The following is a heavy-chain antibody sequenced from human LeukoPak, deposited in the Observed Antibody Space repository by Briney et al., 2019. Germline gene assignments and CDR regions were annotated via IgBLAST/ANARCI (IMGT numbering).Heavy chain of an antibody. V-gene: IGHV4-30-2*01. J-gene: IGHJ3*02. CDR1: GGSIGSGGYS. CDR3: ARNYDSSGYYYEDAFDI. Sequence: PSQTLSLTCAVSGGSIGSGGYSWSWIRQPPGKGLEWIGYIYHSGSTYYNPSLKSRVTISVDRSKNQFSLKLSSVTAADTAVYYCARNYDSSGYYYEDAFDIWGQGTMVTVSS. D-gene: IGHD3-22*01. CDR2: IYHSGST.